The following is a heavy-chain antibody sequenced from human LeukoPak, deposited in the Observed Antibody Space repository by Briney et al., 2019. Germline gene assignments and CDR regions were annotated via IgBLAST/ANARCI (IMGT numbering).Heavy chain of an antibody. D-gene: IGHD2-8*01. Sequence: GGTLRLSCAASGFTFRSYGMHWVRQAPGKGLEWVAYIQNDGSNEQYADSVKGRFSISRDSSKNILYLQMNSLRAEDTAVYYCAKDRCSNGIGCYYYYMDVWGKGTTVTISS. V-gene: IGHV3-30*02. CDR1: GFTFRSYG. CDR2: IQNDGSNE. J-gene: IGHJ6*03. CDR3: AKDRCSNGIGCYYYYMDV.